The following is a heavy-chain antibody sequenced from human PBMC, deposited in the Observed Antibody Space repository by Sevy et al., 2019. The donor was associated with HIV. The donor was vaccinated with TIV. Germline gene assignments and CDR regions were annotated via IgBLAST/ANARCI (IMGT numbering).Heavy chain of an antibody. J-gene: IGHJ5*02. Sequence: SETLSLTCAVYDGSFSGYYWSWIRQPPGKGLERIGEINHSGSTNYNPSLKSRVTISVDTSKNQFSLKLSSVTAADTAVYYCARGVTSPVLRYFDWLLYVNWFDPWGQGTLVTVSS. D-gene: IGHD3-9*01. CDR1: DGSFSGYY. CDR2: INHSGST. CDR3: ARGVTSPVLRYFDWLLYVNWFDP. V-gene: IGHV4-34*01.